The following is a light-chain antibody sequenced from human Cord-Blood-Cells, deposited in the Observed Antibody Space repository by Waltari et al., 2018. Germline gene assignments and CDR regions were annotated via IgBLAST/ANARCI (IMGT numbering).Light chain of an antibody. CDR2: DVS. V-gene: IGLV2-14*01. CDR1: SSDVGGYNY. J-gene: IGLJ2*01. Sequence: QSAWTKPAPVSGSPGQSTTISCTGTSSDVGGYNYVSWYQQHPGKAPKLMIYDVSNRPSGVSNRFSGSKSGNTASLTISGLQAEDEADYYCSSYTSSSTLVVFGGGTKLTVL. CDR3: SSYTSSSTLVV.